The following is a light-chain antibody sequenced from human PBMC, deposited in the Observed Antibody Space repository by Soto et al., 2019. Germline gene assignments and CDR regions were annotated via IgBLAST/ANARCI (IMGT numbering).Light chain of an antibody. J-gene: IGKJ2*01. CDR1: QSISQS. CDR3: QHYNYWPYT. CDR2: DAS. V-gene: IGKV3D-15*01. Sequence: EIVLTQSPGTLSLSPGQRATLSCRASQSISQSLAWYQQRPGQSPRLLIYDASSRATGIPDRFSGSGSGTDFTLTISSLQSEDFAVYYCQHYNYWPYTFGQGTKVDIK.